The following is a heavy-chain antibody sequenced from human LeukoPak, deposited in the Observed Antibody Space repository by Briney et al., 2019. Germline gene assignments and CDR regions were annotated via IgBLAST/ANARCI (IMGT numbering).Heavy chain of an antibody. Sequence: GGSLRLSCAASGFTFSNAWMSWVRQAPGKGLEWVGRIKSKTGGGTTDYAAPVKGRFTISRDDSKNTLYLQMNSLKTEDTAVYYCTTDLAYCGGDCYRHFAYWGQGTLVTVSS. CDR2: IKSKTGGGTT. D-gene: IGHD2-21*02. CDR3: TTDLAYCGGDCYRHFAY. CDR1: GFTFSNAW. J-gene: IGHJ4*02. V-gene: IGHV3-15*01.